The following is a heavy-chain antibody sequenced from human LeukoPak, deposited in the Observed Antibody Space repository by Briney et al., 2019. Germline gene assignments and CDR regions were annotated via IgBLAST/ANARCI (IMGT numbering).Heavy chain of an antibody. CDR3: ARGPDHYYDSSGYLDY. J-gene: IGHJ4*02. CDR2: IIPIFGTA. CDR1: GYTFTGYY. Sequence: SVKVSCKASGYTFTGYYIHWVRQAPGQGLEWMGGIIPIFGTANYAQKFQGRVTITADESTSTAYMELSSLRSEDTAVYYCARGPDHYYDSSGYLDYWGQGTLVTVSS. D-gene: IGHD3-22*01. V-gene: IGHV1-69*13.